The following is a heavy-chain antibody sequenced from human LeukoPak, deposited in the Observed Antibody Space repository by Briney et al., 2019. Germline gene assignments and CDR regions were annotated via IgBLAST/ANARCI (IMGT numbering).Heavy chain of an antibody. D-gene: IGHD3-10*01. CDR1: GDSVSSNDAA. J-gene: IGHJ4*02. CDR2: TFYRSKWYL. Sequence: SQTLSLTCAISGDSVSSNDAAWNWIRQSPSRGLEWLGRTFYRSKWYLDYALSVRSRITINPDTSTNQFSLQLNSVTPEDTAVYYCARENTLVRGTRNPFDYWGRGTLVTVSS. CDR3: ARENTLVRGTRNPFDY. V-gene: IGHV6-1*01.